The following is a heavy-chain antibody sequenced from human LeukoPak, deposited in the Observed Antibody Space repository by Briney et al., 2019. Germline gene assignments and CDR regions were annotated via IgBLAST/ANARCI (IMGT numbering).Heavy chain of an antibody. J-gene: IGHJ4*02. CDR2: IKEDGSEK. D-gene: IGHD1-1*01. CDR3: ARGGTFVSDY. CDR1: GFTFSTFW. Sequence: GGSLRLSCAASGFTFSTFWMSWVRQAPGKGLEWVANIKEDGSEKYYVDSMKGRFTVSRDNAKNSLYLQMDSLRAKDTAVYYCARGGTFVSDYWGQGTLVTVSS. V-gene: IGHV3-7*01.